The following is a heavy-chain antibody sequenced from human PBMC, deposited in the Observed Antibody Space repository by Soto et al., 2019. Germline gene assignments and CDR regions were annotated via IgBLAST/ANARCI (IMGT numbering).Heavy chain of an antibody. CDR1: GYSFTTSHW. Sequence: EVQLVQSGAEVKKPGESLRISCKGSGYSFTTSHWISWVRQTPGKGLEWMGRIDPSDSYTNYSPSFEGHGSISVDKSTSTAYVQWSSLKASDTAMYYCARHSPERSGYFALDYWGQGTLVIVSS. CDR2: IDPSDSYT. J-gene: IGHJ4*02. D-gene: IGHD3-22*01. V-gene: IGHV5-10-1*03. CDR3: ARHSPERSGYFALDY.